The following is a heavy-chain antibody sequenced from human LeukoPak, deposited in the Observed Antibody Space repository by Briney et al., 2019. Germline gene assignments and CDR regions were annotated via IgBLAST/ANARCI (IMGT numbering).Heavy chain of an antibody. J-gene: IGHJ3*02. CDR1: GYTFTGYY. D-gene: IGHD6-19*01. Sequence: ASAKVSCKASGYTFTGYYMHWVRQAPGQGLEWMGWINPNSGGTNYAQKFQGRVTMTRDTSITTAYMELRSLRSDDTAVYYCARTTVAGGSVDAFDIWGQGTMVTVSS. CDR3: ARTTVAGGSVDAFDI. V-gene: IGHV1-2*02. CDR2: INPNSGGT.